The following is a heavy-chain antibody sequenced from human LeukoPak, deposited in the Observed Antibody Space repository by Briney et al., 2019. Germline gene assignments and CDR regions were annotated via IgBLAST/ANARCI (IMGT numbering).Heavy chain of an antibody. Sequence: SETLSLTCTVSGGSISSYYWSWIRQPAGKGLEWIGRIYTSGSTNYIPSLKSRVTMSVDTSKNQFSLKLSSVTAADTAVYYCARDILGYDSSGYSPSWFDPWGQGTLVTVSS. CDR3: ARDILGYDSSGYSPSWFDP. V-gene: IGHV4-4*07. CDR2: IYTSGST. CDR1: GGSISSYY. J-gene: IGHJ5*02. D-gene: IGHD3-22*01.